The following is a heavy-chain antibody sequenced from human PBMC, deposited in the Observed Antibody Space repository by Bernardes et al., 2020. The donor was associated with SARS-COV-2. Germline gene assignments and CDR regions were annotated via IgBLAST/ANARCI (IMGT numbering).Heavy chain of an antibody. Sequence: SGPTLVKPTQTLTLTCTLSGFSLSSGRVVVGWIRQPPGKALEWLALIYWDDDKRYSPSLKSRLTITRDTSKNQVVLTMTNMDPVDTATYYCAHRPCGDMGCPYYFDYWGQGTLVAVSS. CDR1: GFSLSSGRVV. CDR3: AHRPCGDMGCPYYFDY. J-gene: IGHJ4*02. V-gene: IGHV2-5*02. CDR2: IYWDDDK. D-gene: IGHD2-21*01.